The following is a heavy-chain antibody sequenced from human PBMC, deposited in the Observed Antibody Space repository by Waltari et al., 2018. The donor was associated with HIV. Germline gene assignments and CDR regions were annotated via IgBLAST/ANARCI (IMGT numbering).Heavy chain of an antibody. CDR1: GFTFSNYG. Sequence: EVQVLESGGALVQPGGSLRLSCAASGFTFSNYGMSWVRQAPGKGLYVVSTISGSGGSTYYADSVKGRFTVSRDNSKNTLYLQMNSLRAEDTAVYFCVKEYQYSHSWYSYYGMDVWGQGTTVTVSS. D-gene: IGHD6-13*01. CDR3: VKEYQYSHSWYSYYGMDV. CDR2: ISGSGGST. J-gene: IGHJ6*02. V-gene: IGHV3-23*01.